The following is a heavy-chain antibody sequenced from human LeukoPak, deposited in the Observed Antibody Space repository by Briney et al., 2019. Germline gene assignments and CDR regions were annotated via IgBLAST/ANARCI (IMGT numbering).Heavy chain of an antibody. V-gene: IGHV1-2*02. CDR3: ARAEPAYYYDSSGYYTWFDP. J-gene: IGHJ5*02. Sequence: GASVKVSCKASGYTFTGYYMHWGRQAPGQGLEWMGWINPNSGGTNYAQKFQGRVTMTRDTSISTAYMELSRLRSDDTAVYYCARAEPAYYYDSSGYYTWFDPWGQGTLVTVSS. D-gene: IGHD3-22*01. CDR1: GYTFTGYY. CDR2: INPNSGGT.